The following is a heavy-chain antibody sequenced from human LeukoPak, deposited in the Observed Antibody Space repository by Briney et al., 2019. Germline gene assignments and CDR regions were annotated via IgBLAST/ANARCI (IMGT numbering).Heavy chain of an antibody. CDR3: ARGRRWLQLGLDY. D-gene: IGHD5-24*01. Sequence: ASVKVSCKASGYTFTGYYMHWVRRAPGQGLEWMGWINPNSGGTNYAQKFQGRVTMTRDTSISTAYMELSRLRSDDTAVYYCARGRRWLQLGLDYWGQGTLVTVSS. CDR1: GYTFTGYY. J-gene: IGHJ4*02. V-gene: IGHV1-2*02. CDR2: INPNSGGT.